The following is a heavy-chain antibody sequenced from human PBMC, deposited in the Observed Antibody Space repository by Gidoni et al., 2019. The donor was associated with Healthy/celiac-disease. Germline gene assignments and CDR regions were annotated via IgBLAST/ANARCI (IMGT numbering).Heavy chain of an antibody. J-gene: IGHJ5*02. V-gene: IGHV3-23*04. D-gene: IGHD3-3*01. Sequence: EVQLVESGGGLVQPGGSLRLSCAASGFTFSSYAMIWVRQAPGKGLEWVSAISGSGGSTYYADSVKGRFTISRDNSKNTLYLQMNSLRAEDTAVYYCAKDGVEITIFGVVIIADWFDPWGQGTLVTVSS. CDR1: GFTFSSYA. CDR2: ISGSGGST. CDR3: AKDGVEITIFGVVIIADWFDP.